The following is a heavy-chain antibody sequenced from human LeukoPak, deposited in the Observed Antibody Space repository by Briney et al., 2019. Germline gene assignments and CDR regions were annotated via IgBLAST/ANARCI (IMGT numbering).Heavy chain of an antibody. CDR2: ISYSGST. J-gene: IGHJ4*02. V-gene: IGHV4-38-2*01. Sequence: SETLSLTCVVSGYSISGGYYWGWIRQSPGKGLEWIGYISYSGSTNYNPSLKSRVTISVDTSKIHFSLKLASVTAADTAVYFCARFSVVRGVFEYWGQGTLVTVSS. CDR3: ARFSVVRGVFEY. D-gene: IGHD3-10*01. CDR1: GYSISGGYY.